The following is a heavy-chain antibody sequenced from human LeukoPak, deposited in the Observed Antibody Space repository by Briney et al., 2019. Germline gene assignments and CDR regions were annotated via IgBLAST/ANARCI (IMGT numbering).Heavy chain of an antibody. D-gene: IGHD3-22*01. Sequence: PGRSLRLACAASGVTFSSYGMRWVRQAPGKGLEWVAVISYDGSNKYYADSVKGRFTISRDNSKNTLWLQMNSLRAEDTAVYYCAKAGYYDSSGYYYYFDSWGPGTLVTVSS. V-gene: IGHV3-30*18. CDR3: AKAGYYDSSGYYYYFDS. CDR2: ISYDGSNK. CDR1: GVTFSSYG. J-gene: IGHJ4*02.